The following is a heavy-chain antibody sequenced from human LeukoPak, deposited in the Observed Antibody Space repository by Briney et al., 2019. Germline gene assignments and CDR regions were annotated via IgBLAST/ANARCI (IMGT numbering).Heavy chain of an antibody. J-gene: IGHJ4*02. Sequence: PSETLSLTCTVSGYSISSGYYWGWIRPPPGKGLEWIGSIYHSGSTYYNPSLKSRVTISVDTSKNQFSLKLSSVTAADTAVYYCARGPGYYYDSSGYPGTYFDYWGQGTLVTVSS. V-gene: IGHV4-38-2*02. CDR2: IYHSGST. CDR3: ARGPGYYYDSSGYPGTYFDY. CDR1: GYSISSGYY. D-gene: IGHD3-22*01.